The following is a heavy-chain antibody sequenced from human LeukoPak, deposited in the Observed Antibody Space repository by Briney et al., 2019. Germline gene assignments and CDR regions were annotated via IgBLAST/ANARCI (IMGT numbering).Heavy chain of an antibody. J-gene: IGHJ4*02. V-gene: IGHV3-48*01. Sequence: GGSLRLSRAASGFTFSSYSMNWVRQAPGKGLEWVSYISSSSSTIYYADSVKGRFTISRDNAKNSLYLQMNSLRAEDTAVYYCAKGRRFLEWLLYYYFDYWGQGTLVTVSS. CDR3: AKGRRFLEWLLYYYFDY. CDR1: GFTFSSYS. D-gene: IGHD3-3*01. CDR2: ISSSSSTI.